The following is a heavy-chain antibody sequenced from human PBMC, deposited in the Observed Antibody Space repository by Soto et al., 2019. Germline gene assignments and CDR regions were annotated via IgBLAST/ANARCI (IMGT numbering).Heavy chain of an antibody. D-gene: IGHD6-19*01. CDR1: GFTFSSYA. J-gene: IGHJ6*02. CDR3: ARGSGWYYYYYYGMDV. Sequence: QVQLVESGGGVVQPGRSLRLSCAASGFTFSSYAMHWVRQAPGKGLEWVAVISYDGSNKYYADSVKGRFTISRDNSKNTLYLQVNSLRAEDTAVYYCARGSGWYYYYYYGMDVWGQGTTVTVSS. V-gene: IGHV3-30-3*01. CDR2: ISYDGSNK.